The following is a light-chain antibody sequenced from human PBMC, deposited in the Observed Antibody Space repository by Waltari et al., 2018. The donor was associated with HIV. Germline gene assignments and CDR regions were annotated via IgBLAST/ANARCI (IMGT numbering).Light chain of an antibody. V-gene: IGLV3-25*03. J-gene: IGLJ1*01. Sequence: SYELTQPPSVSVSPGQTARITCPGDALPHQFAYWYQHKPGQAPVLGIYKDGERPSGIPERFSGSSSGTTVTLTISGVQAEDEADYYCQSADSSGTYVFGTGTKVTVL. CDR3: QSADSSGTYV. CDR1: ALPHQF. CDR2: KDG.